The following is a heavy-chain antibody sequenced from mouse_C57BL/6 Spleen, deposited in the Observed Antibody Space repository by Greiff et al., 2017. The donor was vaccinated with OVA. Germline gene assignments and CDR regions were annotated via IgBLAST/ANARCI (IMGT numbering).Heavy chain of an antibody. CDR1: GYTFTDYY. CDR3: ALYGSWYFDV. J-gene: IGHJ1*03. CDR2: INPYNGGT. V-gene: IGHV1-19*01. Sequence: VQLQQSGPVLVKPGASVKMSCKASGYTFTDYYMNWVKQSHGKSLEWIGVINPYNGGTSYNQKFKGKATLTVDKSSSTAYMELNSLTSEDSAVYYCALYGSWYFDVWGTGTTVTVSS. D-gene: IGHD1-1*01.